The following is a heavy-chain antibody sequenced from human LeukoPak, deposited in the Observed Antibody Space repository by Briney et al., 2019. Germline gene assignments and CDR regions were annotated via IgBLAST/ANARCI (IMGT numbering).Heavy chain of an antibody. V-gene: IGHV4-4*07. D-gene: IGHD3-16*01. Sequence: SETLSLTCTVSGGSISYFYWSWIRQPAGKGLEWIGRIYTSGSTNYNPSLKSRVTISVDTSKNQFSLKLSSMTAADTAVYYCARGGGLMYYYYYMDVWGKGTTVTISS. J-gene: IGHJ6*03. CDR3: ARGGGLMYYYYYMDV. CDR1: GGSISYFY. CDR2: IYTSGST.